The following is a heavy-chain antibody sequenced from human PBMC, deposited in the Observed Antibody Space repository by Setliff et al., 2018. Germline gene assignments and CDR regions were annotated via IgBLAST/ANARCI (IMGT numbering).Heavy chain of an antibody. CDR3: TTDKGRYCGGDCSTDY. V-gene: IGHV3-15*01. Sequence: GGSLSLSCAASGFTFSNAWMSWVRQTPGKGLEWVGRIKSKTNGGTIDYAAPVKGRFIISRDDSKNTLYLQMNSLKTEDTAVYYCTTDKGRYCGGDCSTDYWGQGTLVTVSS. CDR2: IKSKTNGGTI. D-gene: IGHD2-21*02. J-gene: IGHJ4*02. CDR1: GFTFSNAW.